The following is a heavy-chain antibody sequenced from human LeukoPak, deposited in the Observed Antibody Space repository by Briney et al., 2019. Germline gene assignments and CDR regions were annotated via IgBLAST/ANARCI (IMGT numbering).Heavy chain of an antibody. V-gene: IGHV1-46*01. Sequence: RASVKVSCKASGYTFTSYYMHWVRQAPGQGLEWMGIINPSGGSTSYAQKFQGGVTMTRDTSISTAYMELSRLRSDDTAVYYCARETYYYDSRGYYPYYFDYWGQGTLVTVSS. CDR1: GYTFTSYY. D-gene: IGHD3-22*01. J-gene: IGHJ4*02. CDR3: ARETYYYDSRGYYPYYFDY. CDR2: INPSGGST.